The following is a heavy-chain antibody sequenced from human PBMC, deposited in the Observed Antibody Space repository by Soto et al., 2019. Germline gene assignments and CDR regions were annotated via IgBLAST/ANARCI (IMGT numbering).Heavy chain of an antibody. J-gene: IGHJ4*02. CDR3: ARDRGSGSYGYFAY. D-gene: IGHD3-10*01. V-gene: IGHV3-33*01. CDR2: IWYDGSNK. Sequence: GGSLRLSCAASGFTFSSYGMHWVRQAPGKGLEWVAVIWYDGSNKYYADSVKGRFTISRDNSKNTLYLQMNSLRAEDTAVYYRARDRGSGSYGYFAYWGQGTLVTVSS. CDR1: GFTFSSYG.